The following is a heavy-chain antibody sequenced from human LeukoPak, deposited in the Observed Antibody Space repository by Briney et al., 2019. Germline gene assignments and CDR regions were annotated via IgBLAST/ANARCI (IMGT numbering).Heavy chain of an antibody. CDR1: GYTFTGYY. D-gene: IGHD6-13*01. V-gene: IGHV1-2*02. J-gene: IGHJ4*02. CDR2: INPNSGAT. Sequence: ASVKVSCKASGYTFTGYYMHWVRQAPGQGLEWMGWINPNSGATNYAQKFQGRVTMTRDTSSSTLYLELNRLRSDDTAVYYCASPSGSSWYSKYYFVHWGLGTLVTVSS. CDR3: ASPSGSSWYSKYYFVH.